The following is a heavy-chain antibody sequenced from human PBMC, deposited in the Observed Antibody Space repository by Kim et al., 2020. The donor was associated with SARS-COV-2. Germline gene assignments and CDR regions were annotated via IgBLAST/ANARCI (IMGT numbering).Heavy chain of an antibody. CDR2: INAGNGNT. J-gene: IGHJ4*02. V-gene: IGHV1-3*01. CDR3: ARDHCSGGSCYLPQDVFDY. CDR1: GYTFTSYA. Sequence: ASVKVSCKASGYTFTSYAMNWVRQAPGQRLEWMGWINAGNGNTKYSQKFQGRVTITRDTSASTAYMELSSLRSEDTAVYYCARDHCSGGSCYLPQDVFDYWGQGTLVTVSS. D-gene: IGHD2-15*01.